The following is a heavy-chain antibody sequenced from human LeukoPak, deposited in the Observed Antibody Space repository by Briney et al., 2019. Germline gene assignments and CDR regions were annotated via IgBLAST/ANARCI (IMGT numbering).Heavy chain of an antibody. CDR2: ISSSGSTI. J-gene: IGHJ4*02. CDR1: GLTFSDYY. V-gene: IGHV3-11*01. CDR3: ATDKYYYDSSGYYPLDY. D-gene: IGHD3-22*01. Sequence: GGSLRLSCAASGLTFSDYYMSWIRQAPGKGLEWVSYISSSGSTIYYADSVKGRFTISRDNAKNSLYLQMNSLRAEDTAVYYCATDKYYYDSSGYYPLDYWGQGTLVTVSS.